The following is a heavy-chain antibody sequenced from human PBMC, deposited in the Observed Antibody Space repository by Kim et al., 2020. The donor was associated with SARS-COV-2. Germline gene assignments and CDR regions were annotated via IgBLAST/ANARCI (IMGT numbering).Heavy chain of an antibody. CDR3: VRDTYYFDNRAYSSVEY. CDR2: ISVFNGDT. J-gene: IGHJ4*02. CDR1: GYSFMKYG. V-gene: IGHV1-18*01. Sequence: ASVKVSCKASGYSFMKYGISWVRQAPGQGLEWVAWISVFNGDTEYAQKVQGRVTMTTDTSTATAYMELRSLRSDDTAVYFCVRDTYYFDNRAYSSVEYWGQGTLVTVTS. D-gene: IGHD3-22*01.